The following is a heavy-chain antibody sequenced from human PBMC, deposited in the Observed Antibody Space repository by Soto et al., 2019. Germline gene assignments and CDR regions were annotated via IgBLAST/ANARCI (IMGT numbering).Heavy chain of an antibody. D-gene: IGHD2-2*01. V-gene: IGHV4-34*01. CDR2: INHSGST. Sequence: SETLSLTCAVYGGSFSCYYWSWIRQPPGKGLEWIGEINHSGSTNYNPSLKSRVTISVDTSKNQFSLKLSSVTAADTAVYYCARGXGIVVVPAGSGAYYGMDVWGQGTTVTVSS. CDR3: ARGXGIVVVPAGSGAYYGMDV. CDR1: GGSFSCYY. J-gene: IGHJ6*02.